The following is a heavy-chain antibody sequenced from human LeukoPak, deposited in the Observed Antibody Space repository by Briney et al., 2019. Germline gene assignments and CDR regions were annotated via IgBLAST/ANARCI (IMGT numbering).Heavy chain of an antibody. CDR3: AKVNYYDSTGPQVY. V-gene: IGHV3-23*01. CDR2: ISGGGSNT. Sequence: GGSLRLSCAASGFTFSSFAMSWVRQAPGKGLEWVSAISGGGSNTYHADSVKGRFTISGDNSKNTLFLQMNSLRAEDTAVYYCAKVNYYDSTGPQVYWGQGTLVTVSS. J-gene: IGHJ4*02. CDR1: GFTFSSFA. D-gene: IGHD3-22*01.